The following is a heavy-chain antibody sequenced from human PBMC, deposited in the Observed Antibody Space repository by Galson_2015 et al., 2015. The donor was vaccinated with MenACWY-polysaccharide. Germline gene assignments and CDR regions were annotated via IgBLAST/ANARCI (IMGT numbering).Heavy chain of an antibody. D-gene: IGHD6-13*01. Sequence: SLRLSCAASGFTFSDHWMSWVRQAPGKGLEWVANIKQDGSEKYYVDSVKGRFTISRDNTKNSLYLQMNSLRAEDTAVYYCARDGVAAGIYFDFWGRGTLVTVSS. V-gene: IGHV3-7*01. CDR2: IKQDGSEK. CDR1: GFTFSDHW. CDR3: ARDGVAAGIYFDF. J-gene: IGHJ4*02.